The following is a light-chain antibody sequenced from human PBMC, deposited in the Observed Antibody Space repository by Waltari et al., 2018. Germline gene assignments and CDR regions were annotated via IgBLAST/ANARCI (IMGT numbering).Light chain of an antibody. CDR3: QKYGSLPAT. Sequence: EIMLTQSPGTLSLSPGERATLSCRASQNINKYLAWYQHKPGQAPRLVIYDASSRATGIPDRFSGSGSGTDFSLTISRLEPEDFAVYYCQKYGSLPATFGQGTKVEIK. V-gene: IGKV3-20*01. CDR1: QNINKY. J-gene: IGKJ1*01. CDR2: DAS.